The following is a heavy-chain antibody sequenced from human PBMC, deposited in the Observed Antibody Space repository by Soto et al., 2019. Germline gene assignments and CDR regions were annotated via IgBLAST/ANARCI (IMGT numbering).Heavy chain of an antibody. CDR2: IYYSGST. V-gene: IGHV4-61*01. J-gene: IGHJ5*02. CDR3: ARAVTPYNWFDP. CDR1: GGSVSSGSYY. Sequence: SETLSLTCTVSGGSVSSGSYYWSWIRQPPGKGLEWIGYIYYSGSTNYNPSLKSRVTISVDTSKNQFSLKLSSVTAADTAVYYCARAVTPYNWFDPWGQGTLVTVSS.